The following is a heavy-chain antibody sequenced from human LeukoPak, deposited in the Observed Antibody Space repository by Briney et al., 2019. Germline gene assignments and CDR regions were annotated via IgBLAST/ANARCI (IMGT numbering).Heavy chain of an antibody. CDR3: ARDGDYADAFDI. CDR1: GFTFSSYA. V-gene: IGHV3-30-3*01. J-gene: IGHJ3*02. D-gene: IGHD4-17*01. CDR2: ISYDGSNK. Sequence: GGSLRLSCAASGFTFSSYAMHWVRQAPGKGLEWVAVISYDGSNKYYADSVKGRFTISRDNSKNTLYLQMNSLRAEDTAVYCCARDGDYADAFDIWGQGTMVTVSS.